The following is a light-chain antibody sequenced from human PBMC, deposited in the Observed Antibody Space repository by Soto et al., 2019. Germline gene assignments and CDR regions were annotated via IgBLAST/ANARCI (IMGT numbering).Light chain of an antibody. Sequence: DIQMTQSPSTLSGSVGDRVTITCRASQTISSWLAWYQQKPGKAPKLLIYNASTLKSGVPSRFSGSGSGTEFTLTISSLQPDDFATYYCQHYNIYSQAFGQGTKVELK. CDR2: NAS. J-gene: IGKJ1*01. V-gene: IGKV1-5*03. CDR3: QHYNIYSQA. CDR1: QTISSW.